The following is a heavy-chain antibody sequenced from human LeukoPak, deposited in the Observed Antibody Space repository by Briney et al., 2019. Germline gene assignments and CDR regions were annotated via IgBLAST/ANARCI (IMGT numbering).Heavy chain of an antibody. J-gene: IGHJ3*02. CDR2: SYHSEST. Sequence: SQTLSLTCAVSGGSINNGGYSWSWIRQPPGKGLEWSGYSYHSESTYYNPSLKNRVTISIDRSKNQLSLNLSSVTAADTAVYYCARVPFDYYDSDDYYYHDAFDIWGQGTMVTVSS. D-gene: IGHD3-22*01. V-gene: IGHV4-30-2*01. CDR3: ARVPFDYYDSDDYYYHDAFDI. CDR1: GGSINNGGYS.